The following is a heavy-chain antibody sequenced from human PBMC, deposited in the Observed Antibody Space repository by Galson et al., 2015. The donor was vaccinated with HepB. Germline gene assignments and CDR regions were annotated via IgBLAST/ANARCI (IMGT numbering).Heavy chain of an antibody. CDR2: INAGNGNT. CDR3: ARDIARVGQWELLYYFDY. Sequence: SVKVSCKASGYTFTSYAMHWVRQAPGQRLEWMGWINAGNGNTKYSQKFQGRVTITRDTSASTAYMELSSLRSEDTAVYYCARDIARVGQWELLYYFDYWGQGTLVTVSS. CDR1: GYTFTSYA. D-gene: IGHD1-26*01. V-gene: IGHV1-3*01. J-gene: IGHJ4*02.